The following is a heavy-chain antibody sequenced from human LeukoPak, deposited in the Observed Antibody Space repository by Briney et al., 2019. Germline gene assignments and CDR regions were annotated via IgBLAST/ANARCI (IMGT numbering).Heavy chain of an antibody. CDR3: PSGGSSGWDQIDY. D-gene: IGHD6-19*01. CDR1: GYTFTGYY. V-gene: IGHV1-2*06. Sequence: GASVTVSCQASGYTFTGYYMHWVRQAPGQGLEWMGRINPNSGGTNYAQKFHGRVTMTRDTSIRTANMDLSRLRSDRTAGYYLPSGGSSGWDQIDYWGQGTLVTVSS. J-gene: IGHJ4*02. CDR2: INPNSGGT.